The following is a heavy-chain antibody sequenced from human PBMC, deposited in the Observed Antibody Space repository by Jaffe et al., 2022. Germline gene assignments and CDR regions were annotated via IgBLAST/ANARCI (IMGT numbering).Heavy chain of an antibody. J-gene: IGHJ5*02. CDR1: GGSISSYY. D-gene: IGHD3-10*01. V-gene: IGHV4-59*01. CDR2: IYYSGST. Sequence: QVQLQESGPGLVKPSETLSLTCTVSGGSISSYYWSWIRQPPGKGLEWIGYIYYSGSTNYNPSLKSRVTISVDTSKNQFSLKLSSVTAADTAVYYCASAEYYGSGSYPGFVWFDPWGQGTLVTVSS. CDR3: ASAEYYGSGSYPGFVWFDP.